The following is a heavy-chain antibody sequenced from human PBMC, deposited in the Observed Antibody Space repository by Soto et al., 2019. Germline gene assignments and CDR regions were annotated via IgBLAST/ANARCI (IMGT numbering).Heavy chain of an antibody. CDR2: IYYSGST. CDR3: ANEVIPSKNYYYGMDV. D-gene: IGHD2-2*01. J-gene: IGHJ6*02. Sequence: KPSETLSLTCTVSGGSISSSSYYWGWIRQPPGKGLEWIGSIYYSGSTYYNPSLKSRVTISVDTSKNQFSLKLSSVTAADTAVYYCANEVIPSKNYYYGMDVWGQGTTVPVSS. CDR1: GGSISSSSYY. V-gene: IGHV4-39*01.